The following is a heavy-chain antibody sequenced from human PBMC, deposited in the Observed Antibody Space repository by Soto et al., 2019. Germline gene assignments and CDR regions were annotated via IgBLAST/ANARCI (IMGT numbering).Heavy chain of an antibody. CDR2: IYYSGST. CDR1: GGSISSYY. D-gene: IGHD3-16*01. CDR3: ARRYGGNVDY. J-gene: IGHJ4*02. Sequence: QVQLQESGPGLVKPSETLSLTCTVSGGSISSYYWSWIRQPAGKGLEWIGYIYYSGSTNYNPSLKSRVTISVDTSKNHSSLKLSSVTSADTDVYYCARRYGGNVDYWGQGTLVTVSS. V-gene: IGHV4-59*01.